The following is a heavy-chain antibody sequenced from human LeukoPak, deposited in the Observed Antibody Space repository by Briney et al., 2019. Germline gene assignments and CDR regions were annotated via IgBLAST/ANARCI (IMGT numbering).Heavy chain of an antibody. CDR1: GFTFSDYY. CDR3: ARVGGTTVAPNDAFDI. J-gene: IGHJ3*02. CDR2: ISSSGSTI. Sequence: GGSQRLSCAASGFTFSDYYMSWIRQAPGKGLEWVSYISSSGSTIYYADSVKGRFTISRDNAKNSLYLQMNSLRAEDTAVYYCARVGGTTVAPNDAFDIWGQGTMVTVSS. D-gene: IGHD4-23*01. V-gene: IGHV3-11*01.